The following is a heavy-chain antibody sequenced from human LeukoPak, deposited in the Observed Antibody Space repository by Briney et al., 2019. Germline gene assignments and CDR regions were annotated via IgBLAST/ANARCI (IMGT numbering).Heavy chain of an antibody. D-gene: IGHD1-1*01. CDR2: IYYSGST. J-gene: IGHJ6*02. V-gene: IGHV4-59*08. CDR3: ARHGTSSFYYYAMDV. CDR1: GGSISSYY. Sequence: SETLSLTCTVSGGSISSYYWSWIRQSPGKGLEWIGYIYYSGSTNYNPSLKSRVTISVDTSKNQFSLKLSSVTAADTAVYYCARHGTSSFYYYAMDVWGQGTTVTVSS.